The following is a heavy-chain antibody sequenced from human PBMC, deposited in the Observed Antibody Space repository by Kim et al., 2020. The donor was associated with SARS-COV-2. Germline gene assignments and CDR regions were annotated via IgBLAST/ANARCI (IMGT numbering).Heavy chain of an antibody. Sequence: YAQKFQGRVTITADESTSTAYMELSSLRSEDTAVYYCARKEWELLDAFDIWGQGTMVTVSS. V-gene: IGHV1-69*01. CDR3: ARKEWELLDAFDI. J-gene: IGHJ3*02. D-gene: IGHD1-26*01.